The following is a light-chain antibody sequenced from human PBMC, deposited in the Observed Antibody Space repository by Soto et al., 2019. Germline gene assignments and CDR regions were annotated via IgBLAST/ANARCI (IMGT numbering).Light chain of an antibody. CDR2: DAS. CDR3: QYRSSWPPSGFT. J-gene: IGKJ3*01. Sequence: EIVLTQSPATLSSSPGERATLSCRASQSVSSSLDWYQQKPGQAPSLIIYDASNRATGIPARFSGSGSVTDFTLTISSLECEDFAVYYCQYRSSWPPSGFTFGPGTKVDIK. CDR1: QSVSSS. V-gene: IGKV3-11*01.